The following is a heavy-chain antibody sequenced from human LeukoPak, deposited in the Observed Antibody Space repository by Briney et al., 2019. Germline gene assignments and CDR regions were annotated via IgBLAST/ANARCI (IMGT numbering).Heavy chain of an antibody. J-gene: IGHJ5*02. CDR3: ARLSVSYDILIGDWFDP. V-gene: IGHV5-10-1*01. D-gene: IGHD3-9*01. CDR1: GYSFTSYW. CDR2: IDPSDSYT. Sequence: GESLRISCKGSGYSFTSYWISWVRQMPGKGLEWMGRIDPSDSYTNYSPSFQGHVTISADKSISTAYLQWSSLKASDTAIYYCARLSVSYDILIGDWFDPWGQGTLVTVSS.